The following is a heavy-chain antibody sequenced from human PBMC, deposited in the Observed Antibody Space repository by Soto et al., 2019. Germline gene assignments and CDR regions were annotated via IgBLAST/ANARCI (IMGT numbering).Heavy chain of an antibody. D-gene: IGHD5-12*01. CDR1: GFTFSSCG. V-gene: IGHV3-30*03. CDR3: ARAQDIVAPTRTGYYYYGMDV. J-gene: IGHJ6*01. Sequence: QVQLVESGGGVVQPGRSLRLSCAASGFTFSSCGMHWVRQAPGKGLEWVAVISYDGRNKYYAESVKGRFTISRDNSKNTLLMQMNSLRADDTAVYYCARAQDIVAPTRTGYYYYGMDVW. CDR2: ISYDGRNK.